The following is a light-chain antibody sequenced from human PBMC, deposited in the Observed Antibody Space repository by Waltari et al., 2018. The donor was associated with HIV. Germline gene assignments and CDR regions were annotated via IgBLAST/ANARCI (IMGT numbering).Light chain of an antibody. Sequence: QSVLTQPPSVSAAPGQKVTISCSGSSPTIGNNYVSRYQQVPGTAPKLLIYNNNKRPSGIPDRFSGSKSGTSATLGITGLQTGDEADYYCGTWDSSLSDWVFGGGTKLTVL. V-gene: IGLV1-51*01. CDR2: NNN. CDR3: GTWDSSLSDWV. J-gene: IGLJ3*02. CDR1: SPTIGNNY.